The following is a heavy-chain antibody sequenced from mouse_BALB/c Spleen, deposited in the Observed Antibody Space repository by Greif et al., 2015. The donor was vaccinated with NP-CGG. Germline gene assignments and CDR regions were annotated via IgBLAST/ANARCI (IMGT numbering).Heavy chain of an antibody. CDR2: IDPANGNT. J-gene: IGHJ3*01. V-gene: IGHV14-3*02. Sequence: VQLQQPGAELVKPGASVKLSSTASGFNIKDTYMHWVKQRPEQGLEWIGRIDPANGNTKYDPKFQGKATITADTSSNTAYLQPSSLTSEDTAVYYCARNDGFAYWGQGTLVTVSA. D-gene: IGHD2-12*01. CDR1: GFNIKDTY. CDR3: ARNDGFAY.